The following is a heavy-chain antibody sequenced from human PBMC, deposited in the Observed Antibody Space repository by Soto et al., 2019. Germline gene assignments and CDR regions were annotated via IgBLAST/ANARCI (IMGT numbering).Heavy chain of an antibody. J-gene: IGHJ6*02. CDR2: INHSGST. V-gene: IGHV4-34*01. CDR3: ARDYFGSNYDYYQDYYYYGMDV. D-gene: IGHD4-4*01. Sequence: SETLSLTCAVYGGSFSGYYWSWIRQPPGKGLEWIGEINHSGSTNYNPSLKSRVTISVDTSKNQFSLKLSSVTAADTAVYYCARDYFGSNYDYYQDYYYYGMDVWGQGTTVTVSS. CDR1: GGSFSGYY.